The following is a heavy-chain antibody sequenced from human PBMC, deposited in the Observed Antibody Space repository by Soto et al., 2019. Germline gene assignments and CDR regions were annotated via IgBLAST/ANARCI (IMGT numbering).Heavy chain of an antibody. CDR1: GGSISSSTYY. CDR2: IYDGGNS. CDR3: ASHSSGSRHPGFDY. Sequence: QLQLQESGPGLVKPSETLSLTCTVSGGSISSSTYYWGWVRQPPGKGLEWIASIYDGGNSHQHPSLKSRVTISVDTSKCQFSLKLSSMTAAVAAVYYCASHSSGSRHPGFDYWGQGTRVTVSS. J-gene: IGHJ4*02. D-gene: IGHD1-26*01. V-gene: IGHV4-39*01.